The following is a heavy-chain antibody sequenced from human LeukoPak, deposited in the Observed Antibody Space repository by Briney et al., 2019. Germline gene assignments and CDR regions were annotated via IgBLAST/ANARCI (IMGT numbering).Heavy chain of an antibody. CDR1: GYTFTGYY. CDR3: ARDGPGSYWYFDY. J-gene: IGHJ4*02. CDR2: INPNSGGT. V-gene: IGHV1-2*04. D-gene: IGHD3-10*01. Sequence: GASVKVSCKASGYTFTGYYMHWVRQAPGQGLEWMGWINPNSGGTNYAQKFQGWVTMTRDTSISTAYMELSRLRSDDTAVYYCARDGPGSYWYFDYWGQGTLVTVSS.